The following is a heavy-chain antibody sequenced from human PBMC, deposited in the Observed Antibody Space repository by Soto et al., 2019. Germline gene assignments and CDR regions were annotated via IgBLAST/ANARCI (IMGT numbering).Heavy chain of an antibody. Sequence: EVQLLESGGGLVQPGGSLRLSCAASGFTFSTYAMNWVRQAPGKGLEWVSLIISSGGSTYYADSVKGRFTISRDNSKNMLYLQMNSLRADDTAVYYCAKAEGSSYGTEYSQHWGQGTLVTVSS. CDR2: IISSGGST. J-gene: IGHJ1*01. D-gene: IGHD6-13*01. CDR3: AKAEGSSYGTEYSQH. CDR1: GFTFSTYA. V-gene: IGHV3-23*01.